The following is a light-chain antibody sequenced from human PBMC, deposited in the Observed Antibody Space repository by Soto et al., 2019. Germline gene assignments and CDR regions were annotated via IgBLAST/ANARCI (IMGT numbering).Light chain of an antibody. CDR2: GAS. CDR3: QHDDSRTLR. Sequence: INLYHTPCGLSVYPKYFPTLSFRFSQSVSSSYLAWYQQKPGQPPRLLIYGASSRATGIPDRFSGSGSGTDFTLTISCLEPEDFAVFYCQHDDSRTLRFGQGTRLEIK. J-gene: IGKJ5*01. CDR1: QSVSSSY. V-gene: IGKV3-20*01.